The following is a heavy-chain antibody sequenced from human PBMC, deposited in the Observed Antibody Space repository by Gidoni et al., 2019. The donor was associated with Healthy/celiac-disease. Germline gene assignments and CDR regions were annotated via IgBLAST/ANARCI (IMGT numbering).Heavy chain of an antibody. Sequence: EVQLLESGGGLVQPGGSLRLSCAASGFTFRSYAMSWVRQAPGKGLEWVSAICGSGGSTYYADSGKGRFTISRDNSKNTLYLQMNSLRAEDTAVYYCAKGPHWGELPSYNWFDPWGQGTLVTVSS. V-gene: IGHV3-23*01. D-gene: IGHD1-7*01. CDR1: GFTFRSYA. CDR3: AKGPHWGELPSYNWFDP. CDR2: ICGSGGST. J-gene: IGHJ5*02.